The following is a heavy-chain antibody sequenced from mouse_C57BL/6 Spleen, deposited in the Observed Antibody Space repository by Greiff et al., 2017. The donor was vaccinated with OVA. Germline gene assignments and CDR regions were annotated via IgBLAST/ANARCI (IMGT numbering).Heavy chain of an antibody. CDR1: GYTFTSYW. Sequence: QVQLKQPGAELVKPGASVKLSCKASGYTFTSYWMHWVKQRPGQGLEWIGMIHPNSGSTNYNEKFKSKATLTVDKSSSTAYMQLSSLTSEDSAVYYCAREGLYYYGSAMDYWGQGTSVTVSS. D-gene: IGHD1-1*01. CDR3: AREGLYYYGSAMDY. CDR2: IHPNSGST. V-gene: IGHV1-64*01. J-gene: IGHJ4*01.